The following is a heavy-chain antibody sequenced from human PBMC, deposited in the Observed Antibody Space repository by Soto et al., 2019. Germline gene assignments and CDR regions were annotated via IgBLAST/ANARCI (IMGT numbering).Heavy chain of an antibody. CDR1: GFTFSSYG. CDR2: IWYDGSNK. V-gene: IGHV3-33*01. CDR3: ARDGKLHLGYAFDI. D-gene: IGHD3-16*01. Sequence: GGSLRLSCAASGFTFSSYGMHWVRQAPGKGLEWVAVIWYDGSNKYYADSVKGRFTISRDNSKNTLYLQMNSLRAEDTAVYYCARDGKLHLGYAFDIWGQGTMVTVSS. J-gene: IGHJ3*02.